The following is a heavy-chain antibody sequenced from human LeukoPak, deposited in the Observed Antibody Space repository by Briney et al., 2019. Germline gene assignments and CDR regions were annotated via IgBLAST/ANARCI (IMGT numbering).Heavy chain of an antibody. J-gene: IGHJ3*02. CDR3: AGDFIQREEDSSGSSDAFDI. D-gene: IGHD3-22*01. Sequence: ASVKVSCKASGYTFTSYDINWVRQAPGQGLEWMGWISAYNGNTNYAQKLQGRVTMTTDTSTSTAYMELRSLRSDDTAVYYCAGDFIQREEDSSGSSDAFDIWGQGTMVTVSS. V-gene: IGHV1-18*01. CDR1: GYTFTSYD. CDR2: ISAYNGNT.